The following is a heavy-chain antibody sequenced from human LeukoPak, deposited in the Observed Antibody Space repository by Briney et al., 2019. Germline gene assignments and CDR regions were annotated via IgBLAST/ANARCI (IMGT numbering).Heavy chain of an antibody. CDR2: IYYSGST. D-gene: IGHD3-16*01. V-gene: IGHV4-59*11. J-gene: IGHJ5*02. CDR3: ARGLWYDYVWGTTNWFDP. Sequence: PSETLSLTCTVSGGSISSHYWSWIRQPPGKGLEWIGYIYYSGSTNYNPSLKSRVTISVDTSKNQFSLKLSSVTAADTAVYHCARGLWYDYVWGTTNWFDPWGQGTLVTVSS. CDR1: GGSISSHY.